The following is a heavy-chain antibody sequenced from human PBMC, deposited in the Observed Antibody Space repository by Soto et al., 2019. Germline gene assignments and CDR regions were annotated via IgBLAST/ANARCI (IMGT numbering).Heavy chain of an antibody. CDR3: ARGHHGLEI. CDR2: IDPSGTTT. CDR1: GLTFIAFY. Sequence: GSLRLSCAASGLTFIAFYMSWVRQAPGKGLDWVSYIDPSGTTTVYADSVKGRFTVSRDNAKNSLYLQMDSLRGEDSAVYYCARGHHGLEIWGRGTTVTVS. V-gene: IGHV3-11*01. J-gene: IGHJ6*02.